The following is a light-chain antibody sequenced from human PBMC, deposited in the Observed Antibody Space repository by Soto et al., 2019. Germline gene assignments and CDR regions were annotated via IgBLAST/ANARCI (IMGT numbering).Light chain of an antibody. CDR1: SGHSSYA. CDR2: LNSDGSH. Sequence: QPVLTQSPSASASLGASVKLTCTLSSGHSSYAIAWHQQQPEKGPRYLMKLNSDGSHNKGDGIPDRFSGSSSGAERYLTISSLQSEDEADYYCQTWGTGIHVFGTGTKVTVL. J-gene: IGLJ1*01. CDR3: QTWGTGIHV. V-gene: IGLV4-69*01.